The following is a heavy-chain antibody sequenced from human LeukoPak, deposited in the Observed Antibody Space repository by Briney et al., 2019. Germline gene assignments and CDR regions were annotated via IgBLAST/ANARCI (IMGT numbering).Heavy chain of an antibody. Sequence: SETLSLTCTVSGGSISSGNFYWSWIRQPPGKGLEWIGYIFYLGSTYYNLSLKSRVAMSVDTSKNQFSLKLRSVTAADTAVYYCARKYPDHWFDPWGQGTLVTVSS. CDR2: IFYLGST. CDR1: GGSISSGNFY. CDR3: ARKYPDHWFDP. J-gene: IGHJ5*02. D-gene: IGHD2/OR15-2a*01. V-gene: IGHV4-30-4*01.